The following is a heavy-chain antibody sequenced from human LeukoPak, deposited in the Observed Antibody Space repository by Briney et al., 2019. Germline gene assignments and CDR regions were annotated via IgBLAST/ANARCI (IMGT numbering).Heavy chain of an antibody. J-gene: IGHJ4*02. D-gene: IGHD2-2*02. CDR3: ARAIVVVPAAIIEAGYFDY. Sequence: GGSLRLSCAASGFTFSSYSMNWVRQAPGKGLEWVSSMSSRSSYIYYADSVKGRFTISRDNAKNSLYLQMNSLRAEDTAVYYCARAIVVVPAAIIEAGYFDYWGQGTLVTVSS. CDR1: GFTFSSYS. V-gene: IGHV3-21*01. CDR2: MSSRSSYI.